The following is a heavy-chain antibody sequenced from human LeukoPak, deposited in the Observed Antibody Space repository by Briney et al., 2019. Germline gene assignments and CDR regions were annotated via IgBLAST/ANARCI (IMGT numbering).Heavy chain of an antibody. CDR2: IKSDGSST. J-gene: IGHJ4*02. CDR1: GFSFSNYW. CDR3: AREGANGWYYFDY. V-gene: IGHV3-74*01. Sequence: RGSLRLSCAASGFSFSNYWMYWLRQAPGKGVVWLSRIKSDGSSTSYADSVKGRLTISRDNAKNTLYLQMNSLRAEDTAVYYCAREGANGWYYFDYWGQGTLVTVSS. D-gene: IGHD6-19*01.